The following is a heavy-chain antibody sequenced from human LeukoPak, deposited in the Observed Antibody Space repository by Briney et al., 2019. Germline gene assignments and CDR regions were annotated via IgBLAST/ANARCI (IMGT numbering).Heavy chain of an antibody. D-gene: IGHD2-15*01. J-gene: IGHJ4*02. Sequence: GGSLRLSCAASGFTFSSYGMHWVRQAPGKGLEWVAVISYDGSNKYYADSVKGRFTISRDNSKSTLSLQMNSLRAEDTAVYYCARELGYCSDGTCYPLGGVDYWGQGTLVTVSS. CDR2: ISYDGSNK. CDR1: GFTFSSYG. CDR3: ARELGYCSDGTCYPLGGVDY. V-gene: IGHV3-30*03.